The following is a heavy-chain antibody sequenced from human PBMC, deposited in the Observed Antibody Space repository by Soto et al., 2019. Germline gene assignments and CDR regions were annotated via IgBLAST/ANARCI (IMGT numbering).Heavy chain of an antibody. Sequence: DVQLVESGGDLIQPGGSLRLSCAAFGLTVSGKKYMAWVRQAPGKGLEWVSGLYDVDGTYYADSVKGRFTISRDSSKIIVYLQMNSLRPDDTAVYYCASWVLQEHAYDIWGLGTTVTVSS. CDR1: GLTVSGKKY. CDR2: LYDVDGT. D-gene: IGHD1-1*01. CDR3: ASWVLQEHAYDI. J-gene: IGHJ3*02. V-gene: IGHV3-53*01.